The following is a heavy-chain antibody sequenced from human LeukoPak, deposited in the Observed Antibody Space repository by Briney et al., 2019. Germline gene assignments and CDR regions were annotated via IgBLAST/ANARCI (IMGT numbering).Heavy chain of an antibody. V-gene: IGHV1-8*01. CDR1: GYTFTTYE. Sequence: ASVKVSCKASGYTFTTYEINWVRQATGQGLEWMRWMNPNRGNTGYEQKLQGRVTMTGNTSISTAYMELSSLRSEATAVYYCARGYYDTNGYYYRLDSWGQGTLVTVSS. CDR2: MNPNRGNT. CDR3: ARGYYDTNGYYYRLDS. D-gene: IGHD3-22*01. J-gene: IGHJ4*02.